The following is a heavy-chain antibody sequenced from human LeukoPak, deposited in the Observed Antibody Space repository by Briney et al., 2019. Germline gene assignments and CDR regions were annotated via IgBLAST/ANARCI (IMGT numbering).Heavy chain of an antibody. J-gene: IGHJ5*02. CDR3: AKVPSYSSGWSNWFDP. D-gene: IGHD6-19*01. CDR2: LSGSGGST. CDR1: GFTFSSYA. V-gene: IGHV3-23*01. Sequence: PGGSLRLSCAASGFTFSSYAMSCVRQAPGKGLEWVSALSGSGGSTYYADSVKGRFTISRDNSKNTLYMQMNSLRAEDTAVYYCAKVPSYSSGWSNWFDPWGQGTLVTVSS.